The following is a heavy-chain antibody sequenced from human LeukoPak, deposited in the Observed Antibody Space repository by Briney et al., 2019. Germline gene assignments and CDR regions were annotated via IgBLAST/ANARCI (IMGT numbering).Heavy chain of an antibody. CDR1: GGSISGYY. V-gene: IGHV4-59*08. CDR2: IYYSGST. Sequence: SETLSLTCTVSGGSISGYYWSCIRQPPGKGLEWIGYIYYSGSTNYNPSLKSRVTISVDTSKNQFSLKLTSVTAADTAVYYCVGGGYYSNWFDPWGQGTLVIVSS. CDR3: VGGGYYSNWFDP. J-gene: IGHJ5*02. D-gene: IGHD3-22*01.